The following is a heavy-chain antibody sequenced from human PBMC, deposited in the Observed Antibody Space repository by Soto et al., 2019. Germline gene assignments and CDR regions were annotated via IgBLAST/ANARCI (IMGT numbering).Heavy chain of an antibody. D-gene: IGHD6-19*01. Sequence: EASVKVSCKASGGTFSSYAISWVRQAPGQGLEWMGGIIPIFGTANYAQKFQGRVTITADESTSTAYMELSSLRSEDTAVYYCASRPTRAVAAPGLDYWGQGTLVTVSS. V-gene: IGHV1-69*13. J-gene: IGHJ4*02. CDR1: GGTFSSYA. CDR3: ASRPTRAVAAPGLDY. CDR2: IIPIFGTA.